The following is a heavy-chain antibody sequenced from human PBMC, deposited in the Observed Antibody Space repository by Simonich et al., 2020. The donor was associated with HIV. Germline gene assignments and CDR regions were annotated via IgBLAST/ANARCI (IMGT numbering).Heavy chain of an antibody. D-gene: IGHD3-10*01. V-gene: IGHV3-9*01. Sequence: EVQLVESGGGLVQPGRSLRLSCAASGFTFDDYALHWVRQAPGKGLWWGSGISRKSGSIGYADSVKGRFTISRDNAKNSLYLQMNSLRAEDTALYYCAKDKGAYYGSGSPVYWGQGTLVTVSS. CDR3: AKDKGAYYGSGSPVY. J-gene: IGHJ4*02. CDR2: ISRKSGSI. CDR1: GFTFDDYA.